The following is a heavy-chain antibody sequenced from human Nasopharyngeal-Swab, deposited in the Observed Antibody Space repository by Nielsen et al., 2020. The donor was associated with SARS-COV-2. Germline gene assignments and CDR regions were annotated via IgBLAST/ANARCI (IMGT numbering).Heavy chain of an antibody. Sequence: VRQAPGKGLVWVSRINSDGSTTMYADSVKGRFTISRDNAKDMLYLQMNSLRAEDTAMYYCARDGLDYDFWSAYFMDVWGQGTTVTVSS. J-gene: IGHJ6*02. D-gene: IGHD3-3*01. V-gene: IGHV3-74*03. CDR3: ARDGLDYDFWSAYFMDV. CDR2: INSDGSTT.